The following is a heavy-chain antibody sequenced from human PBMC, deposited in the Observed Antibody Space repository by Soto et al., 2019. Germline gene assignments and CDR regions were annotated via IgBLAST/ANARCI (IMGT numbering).Heavy chain of an antibody. CDR3: AGMYYDSSGQYGMDV. D-gene: IGHD3-22*01. CDR1: GYSFTSYW. V-gene: IGHV5-10-1*01. Sequence: GESLKISCKGSGYSFTSYWISWVRQMPGKGLEWMGRIDPSDSYTNYSPSFQGHVTISADKSISTAYLQWSSLKASDTAMYYCAGMYYDSSGQYGMDVWDQGTTVTVS. CDR2: IDPSDSYT. J-gene: IGHJ6*02.